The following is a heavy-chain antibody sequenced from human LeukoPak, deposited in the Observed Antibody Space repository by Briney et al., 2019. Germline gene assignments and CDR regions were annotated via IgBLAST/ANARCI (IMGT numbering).Heavy chain of an antibody. Sequence: GGSLRLSCAASGFTFSSYAMHWVRQAPGKGLQWLALTSDDGSAKYYADSVKGRFAISRDNSQNTLYLQMNSLRADETAIYYCARAPGGFHGDYSPIAYWGQGTLVTVSS. J-gene: IGHJ4*02. CDR3: ARAPGGFHGDYSPIAY. V-gene: IGHV3-30*09. CDR1: GFTFSSYA. D-gene: IGHD4-17*01. CDR2: TSDDGSAK.